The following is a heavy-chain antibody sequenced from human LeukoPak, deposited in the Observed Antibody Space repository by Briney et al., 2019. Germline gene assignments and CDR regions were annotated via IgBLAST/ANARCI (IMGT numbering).Heavy chain of an antibody. V-gene: IGHV1-69*05. J-gene: IGHJ2*01. CDR1: GGTFSSYA. Sequence: SVKVSCKASGGTFSSYAISWVRQAPGQGLEWMGRIIPIFGTANYAQKFQGRVTITTDESTSTAYMELSSLRSEDTAVYYCETLRDLWYFDLWGRGTLVTVSS. CDR3: ETLRDLWYFDL. CDR2: IIPIFGTA.